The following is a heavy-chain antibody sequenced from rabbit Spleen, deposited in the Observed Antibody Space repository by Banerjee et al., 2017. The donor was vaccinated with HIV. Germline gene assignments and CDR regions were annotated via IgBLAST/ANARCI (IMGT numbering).Heavy chain of an antibody. V-gene: IGHV1S40*01. Sequence: QSLEESGGDLVKPGASPTLTCTASGFSFSSSYDMCWVRQAPGKGLEWIGCIYTGNVKTYYASWAKGRFTSSKTSATTVTLQMTSLTVADTATYFCARDTGSSFSTYGMDLWGPGTLVTVS. CDR3: ARDTGSSFSTYGMDL. CDR1: GFSFSSSYD. J-gene: IGHJ6*01. CDR2: IYTGNVKT. D-gene: IGHD8-1*01.